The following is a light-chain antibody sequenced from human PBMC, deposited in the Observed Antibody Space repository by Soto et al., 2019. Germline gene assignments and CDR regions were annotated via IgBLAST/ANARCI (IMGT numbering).Light chain of an antibody. Sequence: QSVLTQPASVSGSXGQSITISCTGTISDIGGSNYVSWYQQHPGKAPKLIIYDVTIRPSGISNRFSGSKSGNTASLTISGLQSEDEADYYRTSFSSSTSLYVFGTGPKVTVL. CDR2: DVT. V-gene: IGLV2-14*03. CDR3: TSFSSSTSLYV. CDR1: ISDIGGSNY. J-gene: IGLJ1*01.